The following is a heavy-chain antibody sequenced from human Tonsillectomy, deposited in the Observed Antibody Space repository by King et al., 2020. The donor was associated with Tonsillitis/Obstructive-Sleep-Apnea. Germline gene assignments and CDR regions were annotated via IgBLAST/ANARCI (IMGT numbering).Heavy chain of an antibody. CDR1: GDSVSSNSAA. V-gene: IGHV6-1*01. Sequence: VQLQQSGPGLVKPSQTLSLTCAISGDSVSSNSAAWNWIRQSPSRGLEWLGRTYYRSKWYNDYAVSVKSRITINPDTSKNQFSLQLNSVTPEDTAVYYWARDSRSVGTTGYCSSTSCSPGAFDIWGQGTLVTVSS. CDR2: TYYRSKWYN. CDR3: ARDSRSVGTTGYCSSTSCSPGAFDI. D-gene: IGHD2-2*01. J-gene: IGHJ3*02.